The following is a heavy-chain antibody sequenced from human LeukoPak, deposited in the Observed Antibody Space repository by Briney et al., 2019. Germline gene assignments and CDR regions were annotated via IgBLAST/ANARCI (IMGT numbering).Heavy chain of an antibody. CDR2: ISVYNGKT. D-gene: IGHD3-3*01. CDR3: ASMNYDFWSRGLDV. Sequence: ASVKVSCKASGYTFRSLGISWVRQAPGQGLEWMGWISVYNGKTNYAQKFQGGVNMTTDSSSTAYMELRSLRSDDRAVYYCASMNYDFWSRGLDVWGQGTTVAVSS. CDR1: GYTFRSLG. V-gene: IGHV1-18*01. J-gene: IGHJ6*02.